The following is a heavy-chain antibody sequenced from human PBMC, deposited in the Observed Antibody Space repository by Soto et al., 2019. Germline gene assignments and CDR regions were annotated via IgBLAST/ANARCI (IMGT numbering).Heavy chain of an antibody. CDR2: ISAYNGNT. CDR3: ARDRTIFGVVIPYYFDY. J-gene: IGHJ4*02. D-gene: IGHD3-3*01. Sequence: ASVKVSCKASGYTFTSYGISWVRQAPGQGLEWMGWISAYNGNTNYAQKLQGRVTMTTDTSTSTAYMELRSLRSDDTAVYYCARDRTIFGVVIPYYFDYWGQGTLVTVSS. CDR1: GYTFTSYG. V-gene: IGHV1-18*01.